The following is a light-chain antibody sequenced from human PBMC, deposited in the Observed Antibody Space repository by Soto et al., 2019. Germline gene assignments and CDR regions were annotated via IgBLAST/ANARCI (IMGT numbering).Light chain of an antibody. J-gene: IGKJ4*01. CDR3: QQYRSSPLT. CDR2: GAA. Sequence: EIVLTQSPGTLSLSPGERATLSCSASQSISSSHLAWYQQKPGQGPRLLIYGAASRATGIPDRFSGSGSGTDCTLNISRLEPEDFAVYYCQQYRSSPLTFGGGTKVEIK. CDR1: QSISSSH. V-gene: IGKV3-20*01.